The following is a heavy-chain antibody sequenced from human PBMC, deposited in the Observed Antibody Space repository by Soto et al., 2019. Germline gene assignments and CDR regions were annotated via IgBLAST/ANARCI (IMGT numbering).Heavy chain of an antibody. CDR3: ARGPRYNWKTGFDY. J-gene: IGHJ4*02. CDR2: INHSGST. Sequence: QVQLQQWGAGLLKPSETLSLTCAVYGGSFSGYYWSWIRQPPGKGLEWIGEINHSGSTNYNPSLKSRVTITVDTSKNQFSLKRSSVTAADTAVYYCARGPRYNWKTGFDYCGQGTLVTVSS. V-gene: IGHV4-34*01. D-gene: IGHD1-20*01. CDR1: GGSFSGYY.